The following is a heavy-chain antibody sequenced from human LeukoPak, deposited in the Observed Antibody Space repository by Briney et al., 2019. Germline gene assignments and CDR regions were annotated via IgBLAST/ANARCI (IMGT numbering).Heavy chain of an antibody. D-gene: IGHD6-19*01. CDR1: GGSISSYY. V-gene: IGHV4-59*01. CDR3: ARATYSSGWDY. Sequence: PSETLSLTCTVSGGSISSYYWSWIRQPPGKGLEWIGYIYYSGGTNYNPSLKSRVTMSVDTSKNQFSLKLSSVTAADTAVYYCARATYSSGWDYWGQGTLVTVSS. CDR2: IYYSGGT. J-gene: IGHJ4*02.